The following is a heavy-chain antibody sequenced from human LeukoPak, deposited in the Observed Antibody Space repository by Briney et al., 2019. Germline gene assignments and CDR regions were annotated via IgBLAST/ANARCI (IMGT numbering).Heavy chain of an antibody. Sequence: GGSLRLSCAASGFTFSNAWMNWVRQAPGKGLEWVANIKQDGSEKYYVDSVKGRFTISRDNAKNSLYLQMNSLRAEDTAVYYCARGVREAGYWGQGTLVTVSS. CDR1: GFTFSNAW. CDR2: IKQDGSEK. J-gene: IGHJ4*02. D-gene: IGHD3-10*01. V-gene: IGHV3-7*03. CDR3: ARGVREAGY.